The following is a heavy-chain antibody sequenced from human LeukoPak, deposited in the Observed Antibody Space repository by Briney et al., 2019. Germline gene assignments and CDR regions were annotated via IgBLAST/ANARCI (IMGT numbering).Heavy chain of an antibody. CDR1: GFTFSSYW. V-gene: IGHV3-7*01. CDR2: IKQDGSEK. J-gene: IGHJ6*02. CDR3: ASQYSSSWYGYYYYGMDV. Sequence: GGSLRLSCAASGFTFSSYWMSWVRQAPGKGLEWVANIKQDGSEKYYVDSVKGRFTISRDNAKNSLYLQMNSLRAEDTAVYYCASQYSSSWYGYYYYGMDVWVQGTTVTVSS. D-gene: IGHD6-13*01.